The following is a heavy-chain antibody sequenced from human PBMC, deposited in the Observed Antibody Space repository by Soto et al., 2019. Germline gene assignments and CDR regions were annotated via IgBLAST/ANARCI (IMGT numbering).Heavy chain of an antibody. CDR2: ISSSSSTI. Sequence: GGSLRLSCAASGFTFSSYSMNWVRQAPGKGLEWVSYISSSSSTIYYADSVKGRFTISRDNAKNSLYLQMNSLRAEDTAVYYCARETEYNWNVAYYYYYTDVWGKGTTVTVSS. V-gene: IGHV3-48*01. CDR1: GFTFSSYS. CDR3: ARETEYNWNVAYYYYYTDV. J-gene: IGHJ6*03. D-gene: IGHD1-20*01.